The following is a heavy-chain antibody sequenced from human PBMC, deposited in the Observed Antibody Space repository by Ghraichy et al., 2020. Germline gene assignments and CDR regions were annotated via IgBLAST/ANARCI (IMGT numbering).Heavy chain of an antibody. CDR3: ARSPYSYGYYYSTTWTS. CDR2: INSDGSST. CDR1: GFTFSSYW. V-gene: IGHV3-74*01. J-gene: IGHJ6*03. Sequence: GGSLRLSCAASGFTFSSYWMHWVRQAPGKGLVWVSRINSDGSSTSYADSVKGRFTISRDNAKNTLYLQMNSLRAEDTAVYYCARSPYSYGYYYSTTWTSGAKGPRSPSP. D-gene: IGHD5-18*01.